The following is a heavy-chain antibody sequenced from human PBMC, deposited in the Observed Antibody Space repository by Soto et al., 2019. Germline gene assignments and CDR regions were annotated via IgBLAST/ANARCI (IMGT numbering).Heavy chain of an antibody. J-gene: IGHJ4*02. CDR3: ARGRYGDY. D-gene: IGHD1-1*01. CDR1: GYGFTTYG. CDR2: ISAHNGNT. Sequence: QVHLVQSGAEVKKPGASVKVSCKGSGYGFTTYGITWVRQAPGQGLEWMACISAHNGNTNYAQKLQGRVTVTRDTSTSTAYMELRSLRSADTAVYYCARGRYGDYWGQGALVTVSS. V-gene: IGHV1-18*01.